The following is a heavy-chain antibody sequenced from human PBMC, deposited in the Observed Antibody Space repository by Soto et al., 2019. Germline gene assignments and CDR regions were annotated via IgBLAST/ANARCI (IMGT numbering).Heavy chain of an antibody. D-gene: IGHD3-10*01. V-gene: IGHV3-23*01. CDR3: AKGVVLLWFGEFWEYDY. Sequence: PGGSLRLSCAASGFTFSSYAMSWVRQAPGKGLEWVSAISGSGGSTYYADSVKGRFTISRDNSKNTLYLQMNSLRAEDTAVYYCAKGVVLLWFGEFWEYDYWGQGTLVTVSS. CDR2: ISGSGGST. CDR1: GFTFSSYA. J-gene: IGHJ4*02.